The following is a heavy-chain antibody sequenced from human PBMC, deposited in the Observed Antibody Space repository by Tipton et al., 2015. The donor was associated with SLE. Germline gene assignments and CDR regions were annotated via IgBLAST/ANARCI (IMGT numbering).Heavy chain of an antibody. D-gene: IGHD6-13*01. J-gene: IGHJ4*02. CDR2: ISGGGGTT. CDR1: GFSFKHYA. CDR3: AKVGFGYSSSWYSDY. Sequence: GSLSLSCEASGFSFKHYAINWVRQGPGKGLEWVSGISGGGGTTHYADSVKGRFSVSRDRSRNTVYLQMNSLRAEDTAVYYCAKVGFGYSSSWYSDYWGQGTLVTVSS. V-gene: IGHV3-23*01.